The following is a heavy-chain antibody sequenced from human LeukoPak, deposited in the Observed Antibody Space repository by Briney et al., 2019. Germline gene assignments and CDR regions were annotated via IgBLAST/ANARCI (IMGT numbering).Heavy chain of an antibody. V-gene: IGHV3-21*01. CDR2: ISSSSSYI. CDR3: ARDSPAVAGSFDY. D-gene: IGHD6-19*01. Sequence: GGSLRLSCAASGFTFSSYSMNWVRRAPGKGLEWVSSISSSSSYIYYADSVKGRFTISRDNAKNSLYLQMNSLRAEDTAVYYCARDSPAVAGSFDYWGQGTLVTVSS. J-gene: IGHJ4*02. CDR1: GFTFSSYS.